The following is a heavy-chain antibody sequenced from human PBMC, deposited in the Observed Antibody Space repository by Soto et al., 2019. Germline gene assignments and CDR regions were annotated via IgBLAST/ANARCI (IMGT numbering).Heavy chain of an antibody. V-gene: IGHV1-3*01. J-gene: IGHJ6*02. CDR1: GGTFSSYA. Sequence: AAVKVYGKASGGTFSSYAISWVRQAPGQGLDCMGWINAGNGNTKYSQKFQGRVTITRDTSASTAYMELSSLRSEDTAVYYCARDRSTNYDYYEMDVWAQGTTVTVSS. CDR2: INAGNGNT. D-gene: IGHD2-2*01. CDR3: ARDRSTNYDYYEMDV.